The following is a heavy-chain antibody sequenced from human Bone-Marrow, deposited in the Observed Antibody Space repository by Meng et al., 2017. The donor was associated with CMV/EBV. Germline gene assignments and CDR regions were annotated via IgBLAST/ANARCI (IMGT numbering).Heavy chain of an antibody. D-gene: IGHD3-3*01. Sequence: GGSLRLSCAASGFTFSSYAMSWVRQAPGKGLEWVSVIYSGGSSTYYADSVKGRFTISRDNSKNTLYLQMNSLRAEDTAVYYCAKANYDFWSGFDYYYYGKDVWGQGTTVTVSS. CDR3: AKANYDFWSGFDYYYYGKDV. J-gene: IGHJ6*02. CDR2: IYSGGSST. CDR1: GFTFSSYA. V-gene: IGHV3-23*03.